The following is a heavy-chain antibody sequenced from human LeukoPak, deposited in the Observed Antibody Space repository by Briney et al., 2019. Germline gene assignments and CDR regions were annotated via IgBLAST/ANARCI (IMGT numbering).Heavy chain of an antibody. Sequence: PSETLSLTCTVSGVSISSSNYSWGWVRQPPGKGLEWIGTIHYSGSTYYNPSLKSRVTISVDTSKTQFSLGLTSVTAADTAVYYCARARLSSSFTWFDPWGQGTLVTVSS. D-gene: IGHD6-6*01. J-gene: IGHJ5*02. CDR2: IHYSGST. CDR3: ARARLSSSFTWFDP. CDR1: GVSISSSNYS. V-gene: IGHV4-39*07.